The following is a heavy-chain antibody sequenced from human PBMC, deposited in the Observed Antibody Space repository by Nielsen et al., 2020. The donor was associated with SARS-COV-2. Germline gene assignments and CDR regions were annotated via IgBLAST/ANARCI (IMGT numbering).Heavy chain of an antibody. D-gene: IGHD4-23*01. Sequence: WIRQPPGKGLELIGEINHTGSTNCNPSLKSRVTMSVHTSKNQFSLKLSPVTAADTAVYYCARAYASVVTLLPYYKYDMDVWGQGTTVTVSS. CDR3: ARAYASVVTLLPYYKYDMDV. CDR2: INHTGST. J-gene: IGHJ6*02. V-gene: IGHV4-34*01.